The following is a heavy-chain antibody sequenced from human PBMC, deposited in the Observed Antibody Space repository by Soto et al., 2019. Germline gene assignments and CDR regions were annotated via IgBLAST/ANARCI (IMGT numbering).Heavy chain of an antibody. D-gene: IGHD2-15*01. V-gene: IGHV1-18*01. CDR2: ISAYSGNT. CDR3: AGAYCSGGSCTLAT. J-gene: IGHJ5*02. CDR1: GYTFTTFG. Sequence: QVQLVQSGGEVKKPGAAVKVSCKASGYTFTTFGIGWVRQAPGQGLEWMGWISAYSGNTEYPQKLQGRVTMTIDTSPTKTYMGRRSRRSDDPAFYYFAGAYCSGGSCTLATWGQGPWSPSPQ.